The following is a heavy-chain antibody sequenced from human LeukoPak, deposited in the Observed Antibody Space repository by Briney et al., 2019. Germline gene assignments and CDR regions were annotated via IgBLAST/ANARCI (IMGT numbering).Heavy chain of an antibody. CDR2: ISGYNGDT. CDR1: NYTFTSYG. Sequence: GASVKVSCKTFNYTFTSYGVSWVRQDPGQGLEWMGWISGYNGDTKYAQKFQDRVTMTTDTSTSTAYMELKSLRSDDTAVYYCAREDRRYTYGQLIRWFDPWGQGTLVTVSS. V-gene: IGHV1-18*01. D-gene: IGHD5-18*01. J-gene: IGHJ5*02. CDR3: AREDRRYTYGQLIRWFDP.